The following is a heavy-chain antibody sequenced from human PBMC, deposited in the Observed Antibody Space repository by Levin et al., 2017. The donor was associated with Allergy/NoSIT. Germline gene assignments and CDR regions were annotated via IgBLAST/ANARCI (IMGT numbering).Heavy chain of an antibody. CDR1: GFTFSSYA. J-gene: IGHJ4*02. CDR2: ISGSGGST. Sequence: GESLKISCAASGFTFSSYAMSWVRQAPGKGLEWVSAISGSGGSTYYADSVKGRFTISRDNSKNTLYLQMNSLRAEDTAVYYGAKAPIGFGELWFDYWGQGTLVTVSA. D-gene: IGHD3-10*01. V-gene: IGHV3-23*01. CDR3: AKAPIGFGELWFDY.